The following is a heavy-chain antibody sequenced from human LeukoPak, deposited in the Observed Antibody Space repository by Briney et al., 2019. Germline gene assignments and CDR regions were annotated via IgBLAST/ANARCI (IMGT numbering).Heavy chain of an antibody. Sequence: SSETLSLTCTVSGGSISSYYWSWIRQPPGKGLEWIGYIYYSGSTNYNPSLKSRVTISVDTSKNQFSLKLSSVTAADTAVYYCARPIVGATGLYFDYWGQGTLVTVSS. CDR3: ARPIVGATGLYFDY. CDR1: GGSISSYY. D-gene: IGHD1-26*01. V-gene: IGHV4-59*01. J-gene: IGHJ4*02. CDR2: IYYSGST.